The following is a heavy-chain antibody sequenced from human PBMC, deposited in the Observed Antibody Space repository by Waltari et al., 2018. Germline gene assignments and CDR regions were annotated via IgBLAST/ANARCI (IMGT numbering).Heavy chain of an antibody. Sequence: QVQLQESGPGLVKPSETLSLTCTVSGGSISSYYWSWIRQPPGKGLEWIGYIYYSEGTNYTPPHKNRGTISVDTSKNQFSLKLSTVTAADTAVYYCARGRSDGVYVDYWGQGTLVTVSS. J-gene: IGHJ4*02. CDR2: IYYSEGT. D-gene: IGHD3-16*01. CDR1: GGSISSYY. V-gene: IGHV4-59*01. CDR3: ARGRSDGVYVDY.